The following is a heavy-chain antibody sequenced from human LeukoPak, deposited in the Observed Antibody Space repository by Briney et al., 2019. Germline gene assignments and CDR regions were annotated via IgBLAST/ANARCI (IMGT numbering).Heavy chain of an antibody. CDR1: GGSVTSTNW. D-gene: IGHD3-10*01. V-gene: IGHV4-39*01. CDR2: ISYSGTT. CDR3: ARHYVTGVARGYSDY. J-gene: IGHJ4*02. Sequence: SETLSLTCDVSGGSVTSTNWWTWTRQPPGKGLEWIGSISYSGTTYYNPSLKSRVAISVDTSKNQFSLKLNSVSAADTAVYYCARHYVTGVARGYSDYWGQGTLVTVSS.